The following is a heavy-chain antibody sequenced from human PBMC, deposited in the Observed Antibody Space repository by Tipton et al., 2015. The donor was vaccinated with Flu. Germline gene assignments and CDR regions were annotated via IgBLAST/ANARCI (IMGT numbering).Heavy chain of an antibody. CDR1: GGSISSSSYY. D-gene: IGHD6-13*01. CDR2: IYTSGST. CDR3: ARAAAAALDY. J-gene: IGHJ4*02. Sequence: TLSLTCTVSGGSISSSSYYWSWIRQPAGKGLEWIGRIYTSGSTNYNPSLKSRVTISVDTSKNQFSLNLSSMTAADTAVYFCARAAAAALDYWGQGALVTVSS. V-gene: IGHV4-61*02.